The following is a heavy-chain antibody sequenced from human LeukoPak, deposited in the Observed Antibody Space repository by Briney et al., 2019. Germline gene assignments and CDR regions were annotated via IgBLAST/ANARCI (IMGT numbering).Heavy chain of an antibody. J-gene: IGHJ4*02. CDR2: ISAYNGNT. V-gene: IGHV1-18*01. D-gene: IGHD2-2*01. CDR1: GYTFTSYG. Sequence: GASVKVSCKASGYTFTSYGISWVRQAPGQGLEWMGWISAYNGNTNYAQKLQGRVTMTTDTSTSTAYMELRSLRSDDTAVYYCASSALLVYCSSTSCLDYWGQGTLVTVSS. CDR3: ASSALLVYCSSTSCLDY.